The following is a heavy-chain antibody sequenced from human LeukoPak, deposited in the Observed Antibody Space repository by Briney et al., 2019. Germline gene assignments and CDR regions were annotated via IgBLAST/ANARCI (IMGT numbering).Heavy chain of an antibody. D-gene: IGHD6-13*01. CDR2: IQYSGTT. CDR1: SDSIIGYY. Sequence: SETLSLTCTVSSDSIIGYYGAWLPHPPGKGLEWIGYIQYSGTTEYNPSLASRATIPVDTAKDQFSLNLRSVTAADTAVYYCARDRAAGTLDFWGQGTLVTVSS. J-gene: IGHJ4*02. CDR3: ARDRAAGTLDF. V-gene: IGHV4-59*01.